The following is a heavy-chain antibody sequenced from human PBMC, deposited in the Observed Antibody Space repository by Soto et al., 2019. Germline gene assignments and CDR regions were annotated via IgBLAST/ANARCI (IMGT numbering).Heavy chain of an antibody. V-gene: IGHV3-48*01. CDR1: GFTFSSYS. J-gene: IGHJ3*02. D-gene: IGHD2-15*01. CDR3: ARNTMVVTSRGAFDI. CDR2: ISSSSSTI. Sequence: GGSLRLSCAASGFTFSSYSMNWVRQAPGKGLEWVSYISSSSSTIYYADSVKGRFTISRENAKNSLYLQMNSLRAEDTAVYYCARNTMVVTSRGAFDIWGQGTMVTVSS.